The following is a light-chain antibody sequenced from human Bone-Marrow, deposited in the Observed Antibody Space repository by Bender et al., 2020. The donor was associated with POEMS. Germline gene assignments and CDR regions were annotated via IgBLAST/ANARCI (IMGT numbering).Light chain of an antibody. CDR3: YSTDGSGNHWV. Sequence: SYVLTQPPSVSVAPGMTASITCGGDNIGRKSVNWYQQRPGQAPVLVVYDDSDRPSGIPERFAASSSGTMATLTLNGAQVEDEADYYCYSTDGSGNHWVFGGGTKLTVL. CDR2: DDS. V-gene: IGLV3-21*03. J-gene: IGLJ3*02. CDR1: NIGRKS.